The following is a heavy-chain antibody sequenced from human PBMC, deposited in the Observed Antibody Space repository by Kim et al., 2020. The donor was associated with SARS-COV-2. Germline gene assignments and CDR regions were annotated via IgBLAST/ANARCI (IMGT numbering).Heavy chain of an antibody. V-gene: IGHV4-34*01. D-gene: IGHD1-26*01. CDR2: INHSGST. J-gene: IGHJ6*01. Sequence: SETLSLTCAVYGGSFSGYYWSWIRQPPGKGLEWIGEINHSGSTNYNPSLKSRVTISVDTSKNQFSLKLSSVTAADTAVYYCARGQSYIVGATTFMGGYY. CDR3: ARGQSYIVGATTFMGGYY. CDR1: GGSFSGYY.